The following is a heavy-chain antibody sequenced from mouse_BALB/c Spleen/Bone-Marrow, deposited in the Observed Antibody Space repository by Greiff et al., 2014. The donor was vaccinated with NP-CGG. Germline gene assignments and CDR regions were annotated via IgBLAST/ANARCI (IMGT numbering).Heavy chain of an antibody. Sequence: QVQLKQSGPELVKPGASVKISCTGSGYAFSSSWMNRVKQRPGQGLEWIGRIYPGDGDTNSNGRFKGKATLTADRSSNTAYMQLSSLTSVDSAVYFCARSAYYGSSYGAMDYWGQGTSVAVSS. CDR2: IYPGDGDT. CDR1: GYAFSSSW. J-gene: IGHJ4*01. V-gene: IGHV1-82*01. D-gene: IGHD1-1*01. CDR3: ARSAYYGSSYGAMDY.